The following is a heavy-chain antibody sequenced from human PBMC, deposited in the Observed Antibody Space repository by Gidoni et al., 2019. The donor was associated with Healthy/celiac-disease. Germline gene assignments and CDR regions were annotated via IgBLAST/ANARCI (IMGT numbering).Heavy chain of an antibody. CDR1: GFTFSSYG. CDR2: ISYDGSNK. J-gene: IGHJ3*02. Sequence: QVQLVESGGGVVQPGRSLRLSCAAPGFTFSSYGMHWVRQAPGKGLEWVAVISYDGSNKYYADSVKGRFTISRDNSKNTLYLQMNSLRAEDTAVYYCAKGLGPYTTDAFDIWGQGTMVTVSS. V-gene: IGHV3-30*18. D-gene: IGHD3-16*01. CDR3: AKGLGPYTTDAFDI.